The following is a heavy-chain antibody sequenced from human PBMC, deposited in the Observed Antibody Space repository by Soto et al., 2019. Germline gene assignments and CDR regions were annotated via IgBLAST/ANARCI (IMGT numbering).Heavy chain of an antibody. D-gene: IGHD3-22*01. CDR2: IIPVFGLV. Sequence: QVHLLLQSGAEVKKPGSSVKVSCKASGGTPSNSAISWVRQAPGQGLEWMGGIIPVFGLVKYAQNFQGRVTITADESTNTAYMEVSRLRPEDTAVYYCAGGRIVVVGGRAYYGMDVWGQGTTVTVSS. V-gene: IGHV1-69*01. J-gene: IGHJ6*01. CDR3: AGGRIVVVGGRAYYGMDV. CDR1: GGTPSNSA.